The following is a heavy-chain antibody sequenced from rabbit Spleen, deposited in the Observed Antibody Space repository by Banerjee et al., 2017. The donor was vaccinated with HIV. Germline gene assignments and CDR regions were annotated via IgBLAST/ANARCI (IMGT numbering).Heavy chain of an antibody. V-gene: IGHV1S40*01. D-gene: IGHD1-1*01. CDR2: IGAGVSYTT. CDR1: GFSFSYSDY. J-gene: IGHJ6*01. CDR3: ARDTATSSSTYGMDL. Sequence: QSLEESGGDLVKPGASLTLTCTASGFSFSYSDYMCWVRQPPGKGPEWIACIGAGVSYTTYYATWAKGRFTISKTSSTTVTLQMTSLTAADTATYFCARDTATSSSTYGMDLWGPGHPRHRL.